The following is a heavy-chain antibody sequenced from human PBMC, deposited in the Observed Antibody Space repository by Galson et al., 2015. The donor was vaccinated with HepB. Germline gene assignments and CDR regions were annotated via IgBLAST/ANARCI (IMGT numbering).Heavy chain of an antibody. CDR2: ISGSGGRT. CDR1: GCTFSISV. Sequence: SLRLACVASGCTFSISVMSWVAQAPGEGLEWVSGISGSGGRTSYADAVKGRFTISRDNSKNTLYLQMNSLRAEDTAVYYCAKLDLGVWGSYRFRYFDYWGQGTLITVSS. J-gene: IGHJ4*02. D-gene: IGHD3-16*02. V-gene: IGHV3-23*01. CDR3: AKLDLGVWGSYRFRYFDY.